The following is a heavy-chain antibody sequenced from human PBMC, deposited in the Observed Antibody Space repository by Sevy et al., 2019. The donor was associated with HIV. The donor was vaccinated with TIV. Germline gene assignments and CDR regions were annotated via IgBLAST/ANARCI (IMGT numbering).Heavy chain of an antibody. Sequence: SETLSLTCTVSGGSISSYYWSWIQQPPGKGLEWIGYIYYSGSTNYNPSLKSRVTISVDTSKNQFSLKLSSVTAADTTVYYCARVAIAAAGTIAYYYYYMDVWGKGTTVTVSS. D-gene: IGHD6-13*01. CDR1: GGSISSYY. J-gene: IGHJ6*03. CDR3: ARVAIAAAGTIAYYYYYMDV. CDR2: IYYSGST. V-gene: IGHV4-59*01.